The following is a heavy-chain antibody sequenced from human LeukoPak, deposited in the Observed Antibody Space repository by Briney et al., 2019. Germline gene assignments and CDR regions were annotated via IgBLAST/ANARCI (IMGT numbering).Heavy chain of an antibody. J-gene: IGHJ3*01. Sequence: GGSLRFSCAASGFTFSVAAMTWVRQAPGKGLEWVSLIGASGESTYYADSVKGRFTISRDNSKNTLSLQMNSLRVEDTAMYFCAKDIQLSTWGLGTMVTVPS. CDR3: AKDIQLST. D-gene: IGHD5-24*01. V-gene: IGHV3-23*01. CDR2: IGASGEST. CDR1: GFTFSVAA.